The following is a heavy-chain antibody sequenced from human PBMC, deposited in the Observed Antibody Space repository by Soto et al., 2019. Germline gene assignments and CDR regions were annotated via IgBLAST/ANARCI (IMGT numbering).Heavy chain of an antibody. J-gene: IGHJ6*02. V-gene: IGHV4-59*08. CDR3: ARQGFGELHGLVDV. D-gene: IGHD3-10*01. CDR1: GGPMNNYY. Sequence: SETLSLTCTISGGPMNNYYCSWFRQPRGQGLEWIGYMGYNGFTRYNPSLRSRVAISLDTAKNQFSLNLSSVTAADMALYYCARQGFGELHGLVDVWGQGITVTVSS. CDR2: MGYNGFT.